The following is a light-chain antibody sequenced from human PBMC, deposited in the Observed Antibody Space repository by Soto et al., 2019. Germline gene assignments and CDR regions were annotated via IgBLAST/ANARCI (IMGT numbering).Light chain of an antibody. CDR2: GAS. V-gene: IGKV3-15*01. CDR1: QSVSSN. CDR3: QQYNNWPPYT. Sequence: EIVLTQSPGTLSLSPGERATLSCRASQSVSSNYLAWYQQKPGQAPRLLISGASTRATGVPARFSGSGSGTEFTLTVSSLQSEDFAVYYCQQYNNWPPYTFGQGTKVDIK. J-gene: IGKJ2*01.